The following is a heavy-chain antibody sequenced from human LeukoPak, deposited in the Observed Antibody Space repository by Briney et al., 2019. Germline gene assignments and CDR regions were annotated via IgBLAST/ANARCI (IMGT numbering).Heavy chain of an antibody. Sequence: GGSLRLSCAASGFSFRDYGMHWVRQTPGKGLEWVAVIWYDGSTKKYGDSVKGRFTISRDNAKNSLYLQMNNLRAEDTAVYYCGRESGYWGQGTLVTVSS. CDR3: GRESGY. CDR1: GFSFRDYG. V-gene: IGHV3-33*01. J-gene: IGHJ4*02. CDR2: IWYDGSTK.